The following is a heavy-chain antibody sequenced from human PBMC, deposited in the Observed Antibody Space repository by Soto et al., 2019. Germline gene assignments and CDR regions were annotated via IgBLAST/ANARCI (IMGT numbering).Heavy chain of an antibody. CDR2: FSYSGSL. Sequence: SETLSLTCSVYGGSSRAYHWSWIRQSPGEGLEWIGEFSYSGSLNYNPSLKRRVAVSLDTSTDHFSLTMTSVAAADTGVYFCAGGPRYWSFALWGRGTLVTVSS. J-gene: IGHJ2*01. CDR1: GGSSRAYH. D-gene: IGHD1-20*01. CDR3: AGGPRYWSFAL. V-gene: IGHV4-34*01.